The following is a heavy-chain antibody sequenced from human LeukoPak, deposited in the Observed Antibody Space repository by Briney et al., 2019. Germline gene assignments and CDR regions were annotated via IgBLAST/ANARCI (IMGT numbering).Heavy chain of an antibody. V-gene: IGHV1-2*06. CDR2: INPNSGGT. CDR3: ARGIAAAGTWGDWFDP. Sequence: ASVKVSCKASGYTFTGYYMHWVRQAPGQGLEWMGRINPNSGGTNYAQKFQGRATMTRDTSISTAYMELSRLRSDDTAVYYCARGIAAAGTWGDWFDPWGQGTLVTVSS. D-gene: IGHD6-13*01. J-gene: IGHJ5*02. CDR1: GYTFTGYY.